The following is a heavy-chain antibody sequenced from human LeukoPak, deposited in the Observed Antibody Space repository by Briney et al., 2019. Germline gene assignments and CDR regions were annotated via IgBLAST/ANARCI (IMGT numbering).Heavy chain of an antibody. CDR1: GSTFTDYY. V-gene: IGHV1-8*03. CDR2: INPNSATT. J-gene: IGHJ3*01. D-gene: IGHD4-17*01. CDR3: ARGDFGETNTAFDV. Sequence: GASVKLSCKTSGSTFTDYYVHWVRQAPGQGLEWMGWINPNSATTNYAQRLQGRVTFTRDTSLSVAYMELSSLTSEDAAVYFCARGDFGETNTAFDVWGQGTLVAVSS.